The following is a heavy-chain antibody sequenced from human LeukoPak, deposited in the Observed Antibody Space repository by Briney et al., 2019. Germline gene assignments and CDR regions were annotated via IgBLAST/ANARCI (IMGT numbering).Heavy chain of an antibody. J-gene: IGHJ4*02. CDR1: GFTFSSYS. Sequence: GGSLRLSCAASGFTFSSYSMNWVRQAPGKGLEWVSSISSSSSSYIYYADSVKGRFTISRDNAKNSLYLQMNSLRAEDTAVYYCARLAVTGEDDSFDYWGQGTLVTVSP. D-gene: IGHD6-19*01. CDR3: ARLAVTGEDDSFDY. CDR2: ISSSSSSYI. V-gene: IGHV3-21*01.